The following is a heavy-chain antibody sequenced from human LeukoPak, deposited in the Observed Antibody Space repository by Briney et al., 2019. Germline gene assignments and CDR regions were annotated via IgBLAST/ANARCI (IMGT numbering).Heavy chain of an antibody. CDR2: ISAYNGNT. D-gene: IGHD3-10*01. CDR1: GYTFTSYG. J-gene: IGHJ5*02. V-gene: IGHV1-18*01. CDR3: AIFLTRVRGVIEYNRFDP. Sequence: RASVKVSCNATGYTFTSYGFSWVRQAPGQGLGWMGWISAYNGNTNYAQKLQGRVTMTTDTSTSTAYMELRSLRSDDTAVYYCAIFLTRVRGVIEYNRFDPWGQGTLVTVSS.